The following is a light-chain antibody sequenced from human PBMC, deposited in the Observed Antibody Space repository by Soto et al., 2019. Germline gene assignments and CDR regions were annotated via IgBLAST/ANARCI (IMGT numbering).Light chain of an antibody. Sequence: QSALTQPPSASGSPGQSVTISCTGTSRDVGGHDYVSWYQQHPGKAPKLMIYEVTKRPSGVPDRFSGSKSGNTASLTVSGLQAEDEADYSCNSYVTGNNLILGGGTKLTVL. V-gene: IGLV2-8*01. CDR3: NSYVTGNNLI. J-gene: IGLJ2*01. CDR1: SRDVGGHDY. CDR2: EVT.